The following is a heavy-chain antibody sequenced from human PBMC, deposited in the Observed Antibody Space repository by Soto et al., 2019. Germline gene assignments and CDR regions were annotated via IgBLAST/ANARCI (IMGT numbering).Heavy chain of an antibody. CDR1: GYSFTSYD. Sequence: QVQLVQSGAEVKKPGASVKVSCKASGYSFTSYDMNWVRQVPGQGPEWMGWMNPNGADTGYEQKFQGRMTMSRDMSTRTMYMELSGLTSEDTAVYYCARGGFLEPHMDVWGRGTTVTVSS. CDR3: ARGGFLEPHMDV. J-gene: IGHJ6*03. CDR2: MNPNGADT. V-gene: IGHV1-8*01.